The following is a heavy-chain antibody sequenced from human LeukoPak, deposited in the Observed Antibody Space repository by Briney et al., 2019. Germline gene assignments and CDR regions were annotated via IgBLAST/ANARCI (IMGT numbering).Heavy chain of an antibody. CDR3: GRAGAPYAFDV. Sequence: GGSLRLSCSASEFTFSSYGMHWVRQAPGKGLVSVSRSSSDGSTTSSADSVKGRFTTSGDNAKNTLFVQMKSLRAEDTAVYCCGRAGAPYAFDVWGQGTMVTVSS. CDR2: SSSDGSTT. D-gene: IGHD4/OR15-4a*01. V-gene: IGHV3-74*01. CDR1: EFTFSSYG. J-gene: IGHJ3*01.